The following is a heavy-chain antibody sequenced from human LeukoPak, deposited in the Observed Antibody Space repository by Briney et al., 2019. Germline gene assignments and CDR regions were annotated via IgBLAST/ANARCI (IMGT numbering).Heavy chain of an antibody. D-gene: IGHD6-19*01. CDR1: GGSFSGYY. CDR3: ARPGYSSGWYYFDY. CDR2: INHSGST. V-gene: IGHV4-34*01. Sequence: PSETLSLTCAVYGGSFSGYYWSWIRQPPGKGLEWIGEINHSGSTNYNPSLKGRVTISVDTSKNQFSLKLSSVTAADTAVYYCARPGYSSGWYYFDYWGQGTLVTVSS. J-gene: IGHJ4*02.